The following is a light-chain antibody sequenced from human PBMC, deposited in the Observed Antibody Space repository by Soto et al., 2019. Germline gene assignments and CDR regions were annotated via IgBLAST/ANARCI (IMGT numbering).Light chain of an antibody. J-gene: IGKJ1*01. CDR2: GAS. CDR1: QSVSNN. CDR3: QQYNYWPRT. V-gene: IGKV3D-15*01. Sequence: EVVKTQSPVTLSVSPGERATLSCRASQSVSNNLAWYQQKPGQAPRLLIYGASSRATGSPARFSGSGSGTDFTLTISSLQSEDFGSYFCQQYNYWPRTFGQGTTVE.